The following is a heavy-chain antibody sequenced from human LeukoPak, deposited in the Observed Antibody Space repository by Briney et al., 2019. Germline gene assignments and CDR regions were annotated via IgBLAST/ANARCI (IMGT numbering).Heavy chain of an antibody. D-gene: IGHD3-22*01. J-gene: IGHJ4*02. CDR2: IYYSGST. V-gene: IGHV4-39*07. CDR3: ARGTYYYDSSGYRTGNFDY. Sequence: SETLSLTCTVSGGSISSSSYYWGWIRQPPGKGLEWIGSIYYSGSTYYNPSLKSRVTISVDTSKNQFSLKLSSVTAADTAVYYCARGTYYYDSSGYRTGNFDYWGQGTLVTVSS. CDR1: GGSISSSSYY.